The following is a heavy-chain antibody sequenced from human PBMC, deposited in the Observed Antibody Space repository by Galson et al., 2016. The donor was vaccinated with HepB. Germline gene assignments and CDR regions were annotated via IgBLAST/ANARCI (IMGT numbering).Heavy chain of an antibody. CDR3: ARHIASPRWAHFDF. CDR2: IFPRDSNT. Sequence: QSGAEVKKPGESLRISCKPSGYTFTDYWVAWVRQMPGRGLEWMGIIFPRDSNTKYNPSFEGQVTISVDTSISTTYLQWNSLKASDTAVYYCARHIASPRWAHFDFWGQGILVTVSS. D-gene: IGHD1-26*01. J-gene: IGHJ4*02. CDR1: GYTFTDYW. V-gene: IGHV5-51*01.